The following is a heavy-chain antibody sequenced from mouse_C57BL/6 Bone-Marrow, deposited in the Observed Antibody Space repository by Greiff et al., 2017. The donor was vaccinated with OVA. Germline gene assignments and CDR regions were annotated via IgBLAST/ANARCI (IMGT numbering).Heavy chain of an antibody. D-gene: IGHD2-3*01. V-gene: IGHV10-3*01. J-gene: IGHJ1*03. CDR2: IRSKSSNYAT. CDR1: GFTFNTYA. Sequence: EVQGVESGGGLVQPKGSLKLSCAASGFTFNTYAMHWVRQAPGKGLEWVARIRSKSSNYATYYADSVKDRFTISRDDSQSMLYLQMNNLKTEDTAMYYCVRGSLSHWYFDVWGTGTTVTVSS. CDR3: VRGSLSHWYFDV.